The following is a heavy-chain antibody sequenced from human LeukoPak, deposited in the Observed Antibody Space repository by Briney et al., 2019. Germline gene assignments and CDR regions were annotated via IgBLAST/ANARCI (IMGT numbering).Heavy chain of an antibody. Sequence: RGSLRLSCAASGFTFSSYAMHWVRQAPGKGLEWVAVISYDGSNKYYADSVKGRFTISRDNSKNTLYLQMNSLRAEDTAVYYCASPKRHSSGWIEAFDYWGQGTLVTVSS. CDR1: GFTFSSYA. J-gene: IGHJ4*02. V-gene: IGHV3-30-3*01. D-gene: IGHD6-19*01. CDR2: ISYDGSNK. CDR3: ASPKRHSSGWIEAFDY.